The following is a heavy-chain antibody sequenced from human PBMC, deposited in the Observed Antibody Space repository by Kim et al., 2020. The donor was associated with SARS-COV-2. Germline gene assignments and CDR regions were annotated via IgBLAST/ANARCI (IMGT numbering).Heavy chain of an antibody. D-gene: IGHD2-15*01. V-gene: IGHV3-48*02. CDR3: ARGGYCSGGSCYSLGYYYYYGMDV. J-gene: IGHJ6*02. CDR2: ISSSSSTI. CDR1: GFTFSSYS. Sequence: GGSLRLSCAASGFTFSSYSMNWVRQAPGKGLEWVSYISSSSSTIYYADSVKGRFTISRDNAKNSLYLQMNSLRDEDTAVYYCARGGYCSGGSCYSLGYYYYYGMDVWGQGTTVTVSS.